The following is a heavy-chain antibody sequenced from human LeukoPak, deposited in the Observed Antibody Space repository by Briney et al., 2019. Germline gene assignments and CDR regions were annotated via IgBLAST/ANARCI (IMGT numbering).Heavy chain of an antibody. CDR2: ICGSGGST. D-gene: IGHD3-9*01. CDR1: GFTFSSYA. J-gene: IGHJ6*02. V-gene: IGHV3-23*01. CDR3: ARDDYDIVTGYYSMYSYGVDV. Sequence: PGGSLRLSCAASGFTFSSYAMSWVRQAPGKGLEWVSAICGSGGSTYYADSVTGRFTISRDNTKNSLFLQKNSLRAEDTAVYFCARDDYDIVTGYYSMYSYGVDVWGQGTAVTVSS.